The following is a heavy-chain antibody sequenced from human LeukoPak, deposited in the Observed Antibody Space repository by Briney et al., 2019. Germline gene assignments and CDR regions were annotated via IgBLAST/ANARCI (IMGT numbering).Heavy chain of an antibody. J-gene: IGHJ5*02. CDR3: ARDYGGDSGWFDP. D-gene: IGHD4-23*01. CDR1: VYTFTNYD. CDR2: MKPNSGET. V-gene: IGHV1-8*01. Sequence: GASVKVSCKASVYTFTNYDLNWVRQATGQGLEWLGWMKPNSGETGYAQKFQGRVTLTRDTSISTAYMELSGLKSEDTAVYYCARDYGGDSGWFDPWGQGTLVTVSS.